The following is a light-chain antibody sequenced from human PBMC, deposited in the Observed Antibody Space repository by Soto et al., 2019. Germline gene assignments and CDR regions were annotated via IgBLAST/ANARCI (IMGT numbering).Light chain of an antibody. J-gene: IGKJ2*01. CDR2: DAS. V-gene: IGKV1-39*01. Sequence: DIPMTQSPSSLSASVGDRVTITCRASQSISNYLNWYQQKPGKAPKLLIYDASTLQSGVPSRLSGSGSGTEFTLSISSLQPEDFATYYCQQSYITPYTFGQGTKLEIK. CDR1: QSISNY. CDR3: QQSYITPYT.